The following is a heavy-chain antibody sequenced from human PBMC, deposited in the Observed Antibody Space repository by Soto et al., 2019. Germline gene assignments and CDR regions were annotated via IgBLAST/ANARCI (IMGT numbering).Heavy chain of an antibody. CDR3: ARRATWIQLWHHDH. D-gene: IGHD5-18*01. CDR1: GGSFSGYY. J-gene: IGHJ4*02. V-gene: IGHV4-34*01. Sequence: SETLSLTCAVSGGSFSGYYWSWIRQPPGKGLEWIGEINHSGSTNYNSSLKSRVTISVDTSKNQFSLKVNSVTAADTAVYYCARRATWIQLWHHDHWSQGTLVTVSS. CDR2: INHSGST.